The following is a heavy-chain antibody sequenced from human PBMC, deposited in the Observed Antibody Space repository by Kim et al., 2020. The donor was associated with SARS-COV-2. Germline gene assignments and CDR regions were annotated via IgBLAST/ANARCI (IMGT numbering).Heavy chain of an antibody. D-gene: IGHD2-15*01. Sequence: GGSLRLSCAASGFTFSSYDIHWVRQAPGKGLEWVAVIWYDGSNKYYADSVKGRFTISRDNSKNTLYLQMNSLRAEDTAVYYCARDSKLGYCCGGGCYSGFDYWGQGTLVTVSS. J-gene: IGHJ4*02. CDR1: GFTFSSYD. CDR3: ARDSKLGYCCGGGCYSGFDY. CDR2: IWYDGSNK. V-gene: IGHV3-33*01.